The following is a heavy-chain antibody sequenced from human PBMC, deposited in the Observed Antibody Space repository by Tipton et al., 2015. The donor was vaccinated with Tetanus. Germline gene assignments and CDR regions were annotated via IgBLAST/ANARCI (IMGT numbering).Heavy chain of an antibody. Sequence: SLRLSCAASGFTFSSYPMSWVRQAPGKGLEWVSTISGTGYSTYYVDPAKGRFTISRDNSKNTPYLQMNSLRADDTAIYYCAREFTPVVTTRRFDHWGQGALVTVSS. J-gene: IGHJ4*02. CDR1: GFTFSSYP. D-gene: IGHD4-17*01. V-gene: IGHV3-23*01. CDR3: AREFTPVVTTRRFDH. CDR2: ISGTGYST.